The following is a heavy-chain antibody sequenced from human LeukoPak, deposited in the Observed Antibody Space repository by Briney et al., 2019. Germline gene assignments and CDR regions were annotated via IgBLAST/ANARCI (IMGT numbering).Heavy chain of an antibody. D-gene: IGHD2-15*01. V-gene: IGHV4-34*01. CDR2: IYYSGST. Sequence: SETLSLTCAVYGGSFSGYYWSWIRQPPGKGLEWIGSIYYSGSTYYNPSLKSRVTISVDTSKNQFSLKLSSVTAADTAVYYCARGGRYCSGGSCYLDFDYWGQGTLVTVSS. CDR3: ARGGRYCSGGSCYLDFDY. J-gene: IGHJ4*02. CDR1: GGSFSGYY.